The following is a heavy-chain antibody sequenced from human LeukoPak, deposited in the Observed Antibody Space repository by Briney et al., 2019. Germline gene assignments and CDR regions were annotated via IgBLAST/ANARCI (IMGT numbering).Heavy chain of an antibody. CDR2: IYYSGST. J-gene: IGHJ6*02. CDR1: GGSISSYY. D-gene: IGHD3-22*01. V-gene: IGHV4-59*01. CDR3: AREYYYDSSGYYGYYYGMDV. Sequence: SETLSLTCTDSGGSISSYYWSWIRQPPGKGLEWIGYIYYSGSTNYNPSLKSRVTISVDTSKNQFSLKLSSVTAADMAVYYCAREYYYDSSGYYGYYYGMDVWGQGTTVTVSS.